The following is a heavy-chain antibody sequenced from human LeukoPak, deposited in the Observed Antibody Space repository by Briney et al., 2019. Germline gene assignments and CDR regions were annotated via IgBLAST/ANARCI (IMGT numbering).Heavy chain of an antibody. CDR3: ARDGGYDRAFDI. Sequence: ASVKVSCKASGYTFIGYYMHWVRQAPGQGIEWMGWINPNSGGTNYAQKFQGRVTMTRDTSISTAYMELSRLRSDDTAVYYCARDGGYDRAFDIWVQGTMVTVSS. CDR1: GYTFIGYY. J-gene: IGHJ3*02. V-gene: IGHV1-2*02. D-gene: IGHD3-22*01. CDR2: INPNSGGT.